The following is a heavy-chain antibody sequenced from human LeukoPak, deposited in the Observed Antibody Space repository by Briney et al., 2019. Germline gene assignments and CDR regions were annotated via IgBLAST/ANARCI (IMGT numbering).Heavy chain of an antibody. J-gene: IGHJ3*02. V-gene: IGHV3-64*01. CDR3: ARVGDLDAFDI. Sequence: GGSLRLSCAASAFTFSRYAMHWVRQAPGKGLEYVSVISSNGGSTYYANSVRGRFTISRDNSKNTLYLQMGSLRAEDMAVYYCARVGDLDAFDIWGQGTMVTVSS. D-gene: IGHD4-17*01. CDR2: ISSNGGST. CDR1: AFTFSRYA.